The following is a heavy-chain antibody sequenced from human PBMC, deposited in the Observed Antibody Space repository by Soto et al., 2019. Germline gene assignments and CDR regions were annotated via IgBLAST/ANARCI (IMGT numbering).Heavy chain of an antibody. V-gene: IGHV3-23*01. Sequence: GGSLRLSCAASGFTFSSYAMSWVRQAPGKGLEWVSAISGSGGSTYYADSVKGRFTISRDNSKNTLYLQMNSLRAEDTAVYYCAKLSYYYDSSGYLRYWGQGALVTVSS. CDR1: GFTFSSYA. J-gene: IGHJ4*02. D-gene: IGHD3-22*01. CDR2: ISGSGGST. CDR3: AKLSYYYDSSGYLRY.